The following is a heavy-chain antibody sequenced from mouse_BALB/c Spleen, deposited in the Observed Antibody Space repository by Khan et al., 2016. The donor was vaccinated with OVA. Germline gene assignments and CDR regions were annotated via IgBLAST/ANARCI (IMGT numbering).Heavy chain of an antibody. D-gene: IGHD2-14*01. V-gene: IGHV3-8*02. Sequence: EVQLQESGPSLVKPSQTLSLTCSVTGDSITSGYWTWIRKFPGNKLEYMGYMIYSGDTYYNPSLKSRISITRHTSQNQYSLQLNSVTTEDTATYYCARSTCRYAFAYWGQGTLVTVSA. CDR2: MIYSGDT. J-gene: IGHJ3*01. CDR3: ARSTCRYAFAY. CDR1: GDSITSGY.